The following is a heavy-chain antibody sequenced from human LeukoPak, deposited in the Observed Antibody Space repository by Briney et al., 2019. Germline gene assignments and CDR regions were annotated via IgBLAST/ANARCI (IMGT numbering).Heavy chain of an antibody. CDR2: IRSKAYGGTT. J-gene: IGHJ4*02. V-gene: IGHV3-49*04. CDR3: TRGVDY. CDR1: GFTFSSYN. Sequence: GGSLRLSCAASGFTFSSYNMNWVRQAPGKGLEWVGFIRSKAYGGTTEYAASVKGRFTISRDDSKSIAYLQMNSLKTEDTAVYYCTRGVDYWGQGTLVTVSS.